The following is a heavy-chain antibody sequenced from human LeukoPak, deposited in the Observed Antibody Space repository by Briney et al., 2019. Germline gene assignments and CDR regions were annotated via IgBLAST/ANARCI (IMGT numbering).Heavy chain of an antibody. CDR3: AKGLRGSGSWGTFDY. D-gene: IGHD3-10*01. CDR1: GFTFSSYA. J-gene: IGHJ4*02. CDR2: ISGGGGGT. Sequence: GGSLRLSCAASGFTFSSYAMSWVRQAPGKGLEWVSAISGGGGGTYYADSVKGRFTISRDNSKNTLYLQMNSLRAEDTAVYYCAKGLRGSGSWGTFDYWGQGTLVTVSS. V-gene: IGHV3-23*01.